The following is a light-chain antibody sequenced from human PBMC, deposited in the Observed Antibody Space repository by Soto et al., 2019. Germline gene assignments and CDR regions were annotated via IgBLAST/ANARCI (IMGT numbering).Light chain of an antibody. CDR1: NSNIGAGYG. CDR3: QSYDSSLSGSV. Sequence: QSVLTQPPSVSGAPGQRVTISCTGSNSNIGAGYGVYWYQQLPGTAPKLLICDNSRPSGVPDRFSGSKSGSSASLAITGLQAEDEADYYCQSYDSSLSGSVFGGGTKLTVL. CDR2: DN. J-gene: IGLJ2*01. V-gene: IGLV1-40*01.